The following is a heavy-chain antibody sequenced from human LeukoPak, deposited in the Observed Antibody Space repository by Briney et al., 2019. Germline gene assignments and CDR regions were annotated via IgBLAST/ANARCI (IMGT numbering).Heavy chain of an antibody. CDR1: GFTVSSNY. J-gene: IGHJ4*02. CDR3: ARQYSGSWPIGDY. CDR2: IYSSGST. D-gene: IGHD1-26*01. Sequence: GGSLRLSCAASGFTVSSNYMSWVRQAPGKGLEWVSFIYSSGSTYYADSVKDRFTISRDNSKNTLYLQMSSLRAEDTAVYYCARQYSGSWPIGDYWGQGTLVTVSS. V-gene: IGHV3-66*04.